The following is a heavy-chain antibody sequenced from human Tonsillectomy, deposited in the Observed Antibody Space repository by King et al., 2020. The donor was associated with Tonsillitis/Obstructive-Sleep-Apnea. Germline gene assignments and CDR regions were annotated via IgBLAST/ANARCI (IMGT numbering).Heavy chain of an antibody. D-gene: IGHD3-10*01. CDR1: GGSFSSYY. CDR2: INHRGST. CDR3: ARIYYYASGSHYATVHYYMDV. Sequence: VQLQQWGAGLLKPSETLSLTCTVYGGSFSSYYWSWIRQPPGKGLEWIGHINHRGSTNHNASLKSRVTISVDTSKNQFSLRLSSVTAADTAVYYCARIYYYASGSHYATVHYYMDVWGKGTTVTVSS. J-gene: IGHJ6*03. V-gene: IGHV4-34*01.